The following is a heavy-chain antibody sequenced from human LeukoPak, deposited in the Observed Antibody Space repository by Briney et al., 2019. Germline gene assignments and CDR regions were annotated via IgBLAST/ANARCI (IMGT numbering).Heavy chain of an antibody. CDR2: INSDGSST. D-gene: IGHD6-13*01. J-gene: IGHJ4*02. Sequence: GGSLRLSCAASGFTFSSYWMHWVRQAPGKGLVWVSRINSDGSSTSYADSVKGRFTISRDNAKNSLYLQMNSLRAEDTAVYYCARLGYSSSWYVGYWGQGTLVTVSS. V-gene: IGHV3-74*01. CDR3: ARLGYSSSWYVGY. CDR1: GFTFSSYW.